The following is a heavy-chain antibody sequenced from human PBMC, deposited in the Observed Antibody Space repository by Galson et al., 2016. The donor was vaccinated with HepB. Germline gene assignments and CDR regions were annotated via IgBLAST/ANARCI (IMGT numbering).Heavy chain of an antibody. J-gene: IGHJ6*04. CDR3: AKSTLGVTLESYYYGMDV. Sequence: SLRLSCAASGFTFNNYGMSWVRLAPGKGLEWVSGIGGRGGTTYYADSVEGRFTISRDNSKNTLYLQMKSLRAEDTAVYYCAKSTLGVTLESYYYGMDVWGKGTTVTVSS. CDR2: IGGRGGTT. CDR1: GFTFNNYG. V-gene: IGHV3-23*01. D-gene: IGHD2-21*02.